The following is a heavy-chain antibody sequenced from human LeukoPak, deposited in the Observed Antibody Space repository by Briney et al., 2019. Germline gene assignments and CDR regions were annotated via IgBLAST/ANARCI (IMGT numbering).Heavy chain of an antibody. CDR3: VRAIGGSQAHFDY. CDR2: IYYSGST. V-gene: IGHV4-39*07. J-gene: IGHJ4*02. Sequence: SETLSLTCTVSGGSISSSSYYWGWIRQPPGKRLEWIGSIYYSGSTYYNPPLKSRVTISVDTSKDQFSLKLSSVTAADTAVYYCVRAIGGSQAHFDYWGQGTLVTVSS. CDR1: GGSISSSSYY. D-gene: IGHD1-26*01.